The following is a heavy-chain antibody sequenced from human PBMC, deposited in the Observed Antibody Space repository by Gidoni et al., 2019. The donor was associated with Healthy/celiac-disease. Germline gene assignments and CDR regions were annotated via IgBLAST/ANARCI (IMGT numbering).Heavy chain of an antibody. Sequence: QVQLVQSGAEVKKPGASVRVSCKASGYTFTGYYMHWVRQAPGQGLEWMGWIKPNSGGTNYAQEFQGWVTMTRDTSSSTAYMELSRRRSDDTAVYYCARGHYGDYLGGLGFDPWGQGTLVTVSS. J-gene: IGHJ5*02. CDR1: GYTFTGYY. V-gene: IGHV1-2*04. D-gene: IGHD4-17*01. CDR2: IKPNSGGT. CDR3: ARGHYGDYLGGLGFDP.